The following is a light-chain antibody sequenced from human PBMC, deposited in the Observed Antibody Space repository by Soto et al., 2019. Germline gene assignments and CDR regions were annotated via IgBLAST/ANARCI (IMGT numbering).Light chain of an antibody. V-gene: IGKV1-39*01. Sequence: DSQMTQFPSSLSASVGDRVTITCRASQNISSYLNWYHQKPGKAPKLLIYAASSLQSGVPSRFSGSGSGTDFTLTISSLQPEDFATYYCQQSYSTPLTFGGGNKVEV. CDR2: AAS. CDR3: QQSYSTPLT. J-gene: IGKJ4*01. CDR1: QNISSY.